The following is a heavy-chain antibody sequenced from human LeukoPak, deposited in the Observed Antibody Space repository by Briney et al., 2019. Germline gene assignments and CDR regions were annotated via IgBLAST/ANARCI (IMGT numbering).Heavy chain of an antibody. CDR1: GYTFTGYY. Sequence: GASVKVSCKASGYTFTGYYMHWVRQAPGQGLEWMGWINPNSGGTNYAQKFQGRVTMTRDTSTSTVYMELSSLRSEDTAVYYCARVQTSGFDSLFDYWGQGTLVTVSS. D-gene: IGHD5-12*01. CDR3: ARVQTSGFDSLFDY. V-gene: IGHV1-2*02. J-gene: IGHJ4*02. CDR2: INPNSGGT.